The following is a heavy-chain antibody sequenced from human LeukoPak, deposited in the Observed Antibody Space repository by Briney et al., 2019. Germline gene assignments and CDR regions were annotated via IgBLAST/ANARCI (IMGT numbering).Heavy chain of an antibody. CDR1: GFTVNNNY. CDR2: ISSTSRSYI. V-gene: IGHV3-21*01. D-gene: IGHD6-13*01. Sequence: GGSLRLSCATSGFTVNNNYMSWVRQAPGKGLEWVSSISSTSRSYIYYADSVKGRFTISRDNAKNTLYLQMNSLRAEDTAVYYCARDAYRSYSSSWPSVYWGQGTLVTVSS. J-gene: IGHJ4*02. CDR3: ARDAYRSYSSSWPSVY.